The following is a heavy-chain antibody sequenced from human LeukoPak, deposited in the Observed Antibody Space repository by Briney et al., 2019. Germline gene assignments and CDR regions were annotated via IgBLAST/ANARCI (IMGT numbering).Heavy chain of an antibody. CDR1: GGSISSSSYY. D-gene: IGHD6-13*01. J-gene: IGHJ4*02. Sequence: SSETLSLTCTVSGGSISSSSYYWGWIRQPPGKGLEWIGSIYYSGSTYYNPSLKSRVTISVDTSKNQFSLKLSSVTAADTAVYYCARGMMSIAAALREFDYWGQGTLVTVSS. V-gene: IGHV4-39*01. CDR3: ARGMMSIAAALREFDY. CDR2: IYYSGST.